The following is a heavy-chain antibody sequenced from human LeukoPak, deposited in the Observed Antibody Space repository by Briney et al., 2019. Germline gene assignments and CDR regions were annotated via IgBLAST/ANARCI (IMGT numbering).Heavy chain of an antibody. CDR3: ARVYYDSSGYYDY. D-gene: IGHD3-22*01. CDR1: GFTFSSYG. CDR2: ISSSSSYI. Sequence: GGSLRLSCAASGFTFSSYGMNWVRQAPGKGLEWVSSISSSSSYIYYADSVKGRFTISRDNAKNSLYLQMNSLSTEDTAVYYCARVYYDSSGYYDYWGQGTLVTVSS. J-gene: IGHJ4*02. V-gene: IGHV3-21*01.